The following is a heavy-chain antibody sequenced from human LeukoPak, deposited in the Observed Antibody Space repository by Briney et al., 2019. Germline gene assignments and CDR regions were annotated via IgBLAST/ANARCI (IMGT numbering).Heavy chain of an antibody. CDR2: ISYDGSDK. D-gene: IGHD6-19*01. Sequence: GSLRLSCAASGFTFSSYAMHWVRQAPGKGLEWVTLISYDGSDKYYADSVKGRFTISRDNSKNTLYLQMNSLSAEDTAVYYCAKARPKIWLAPDYWGQGTLVTVSS. CDR3: AKARPKIWLAPDY. V-gene: IGHV3-30-3*01. CDR1: GFTFSSYA. J-gene: IGHJ4*02.